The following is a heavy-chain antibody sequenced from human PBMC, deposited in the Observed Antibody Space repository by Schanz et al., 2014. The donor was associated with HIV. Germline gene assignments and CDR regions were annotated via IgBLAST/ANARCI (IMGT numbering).Heavy chain of an antibody. D-gene: IGHD2-8*01. CDR1: GFSFSTYG. CDR2: IWYDGSSK. Sequence: VQLVESGGGVVQPGRSLRLSCAASGFSFSTYGIHWVRQAPGKGLEWVTVIWYDGSSKYYADSVKGRFTISRDNSKNTLYLQMNSLRTEDTAMYHCARPTRGIGYCTNGGCYGEDHWGQGTLVTVSS. J-gene: IGHJ4*02. V-gene: IGHV3-33*08. CDR3: ARPTRGIGYCTNGGCYGEDH.